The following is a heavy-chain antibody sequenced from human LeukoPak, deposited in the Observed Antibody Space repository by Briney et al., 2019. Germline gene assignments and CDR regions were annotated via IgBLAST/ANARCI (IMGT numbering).Heavy chain of an antibody. CDR3: ARGRLGGSGSYYNVLDY. D-gene: IGHD3-10*01. V-gene: IGHV4-31*03. CDR2: IYYTGRT. J-gene: IGHJ4*02. CDR1: GGSISSGGYY. Sequence: PSQTLSLTCTVSGGSISSGGYYWSWIRQHPGKGLEWIGYIYYTGRTNYNPSLKSRVTISVDTSRNQFSLKLSSVTAADTAVYYCARGRLGGSGSYYNVLDYWGQGTLVTVSS.